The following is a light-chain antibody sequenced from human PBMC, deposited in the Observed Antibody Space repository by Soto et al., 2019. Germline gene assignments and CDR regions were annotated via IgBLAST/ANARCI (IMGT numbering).Light chain of an antibody. CDR2: DVS. CDR1: TSDIGGHNY. V-gene: IGLV2-14*03. J-gene: IGLJ2*01. CDR3: SSYTSSSNSAL. Sequence: QSVLTQPASVSGSPGQSITISCTGTTSDIGGHNYVSWYQQHPGKAPQLMIYDVSYRPSGVSNRFSGSKSGNTASLTISGLQAEDEADYYCSSYTSSSNSALFGGGTKLTVL.